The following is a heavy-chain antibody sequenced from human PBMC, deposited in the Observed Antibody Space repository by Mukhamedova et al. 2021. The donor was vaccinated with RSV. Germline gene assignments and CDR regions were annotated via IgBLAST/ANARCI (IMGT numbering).Heavy chain of an antibody. Sequence: AEYMGGRFTVSRDNAKNSLYLQMNSLRAEDTAVYYCARDVSTSQWAEYFQHWGQGTLVTVSS. V-gene: IGHV3-11*06. CDR3: ARDVSTSQWAEYFQH. D-gene: IGHD2/OR15-2a*01. J-gene: IGHJ1*01.